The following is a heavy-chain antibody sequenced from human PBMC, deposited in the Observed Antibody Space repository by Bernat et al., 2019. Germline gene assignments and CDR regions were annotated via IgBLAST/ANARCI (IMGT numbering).Heavy chain of an antibody. Sequence: EVQLVESGGGLVQPGGSLKLSCAASGFTFSGSAMHWVRQASGKGLEWVGRIRRKANSYATGYAASVKGRFTISRDDSKSTAYLQMNSLKTEDTAVYYCTRRQSQGGNSVRVNYYGMDVWGQGTTVTVSS. J-gene: IGHJ6*02. D-gene: IGHD4-23*01. V-gene: IGHV3-73*01. CDR1: GFTFSGSA. CDR3: TRRQSQGGNSVRVNYYGMDV. CDR2: IRRKANSYAT.